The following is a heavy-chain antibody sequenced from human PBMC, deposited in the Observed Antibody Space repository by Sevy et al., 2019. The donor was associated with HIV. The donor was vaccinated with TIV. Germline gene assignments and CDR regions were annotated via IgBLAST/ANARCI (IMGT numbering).Heavy chain of an antibody. CDR2: ISAYNGNT. Sequence: ASVKVSCKASGYTFTSYGISWVRQAPGQGLEWMGWISAYNGNTNYAQKLQGTVTMTTDTSTSTAYMELRSLRSDDTAVYYCARGKGPGDSSGYYGLDYWGQGTLVTVSS. J-gene: IGHJ4*02. V-gene: IGHV1-18*01. CDR1: GYTFTSYG. D-gene: IGHD3-22*01. CDR3: ARGKGPGDSSGYYGLDY.